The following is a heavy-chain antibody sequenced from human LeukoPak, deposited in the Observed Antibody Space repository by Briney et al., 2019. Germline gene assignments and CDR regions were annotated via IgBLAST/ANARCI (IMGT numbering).Heavy chain of an antibody. D-gene: IGHD1-26*01. J-gene: IGHJ4*02. CDR1: GFTFSDYY. CDR3: ARASGSYSPIDY. CDR2: ISSSSSYT. Sequence: PGGSLRLSYAASGFTFSDYYMGWIRQAPGKGLEWVSYISSSSSYTNYADSVKGRFTIFRDNAKNSLYLQMNSLRAEDTAVYYCARASGSYSPIDYWGQGTLVTVSS. V-gene: IGHV3-11*06.